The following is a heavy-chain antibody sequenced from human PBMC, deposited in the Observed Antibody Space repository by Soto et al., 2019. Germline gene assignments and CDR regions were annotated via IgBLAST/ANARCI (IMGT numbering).Heavy chain of an antibody. D-gene: IGHD6-6*01. Sequence: EGSLRLYCTDSGFTFRSYSMNWVRQAPGRGLEWVSYISGVSTTIYYADSVKGRFTIPRDNAKNSLYLQVNSLRDEDTAVYYCARAIAARAYYYYGMDVGGQGTTVSVSS. CDR1: GFTFRSYS. CDR2: ISGVSTTI. CDR3: ARAIAARAYYYYGMDV. J-gene: IGHJ6*02. V-gene: IGHV3-48*02.